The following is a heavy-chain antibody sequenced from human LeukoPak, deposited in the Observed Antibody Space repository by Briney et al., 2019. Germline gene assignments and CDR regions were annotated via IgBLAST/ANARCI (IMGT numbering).Heavy chain of an antibody. V-gene: IGHV3-23*01. J-gene: IGHJ4*02. Sequence: GGSLRLSCAASGFTFSSYGMSWVRQAPGKGLEWVSAISGSGGSTYYADSVKGRFTISRDNAKNSLYLQMNSLRAEDTALYYCANGAHYGSGSLDYWGQGTLVTVSS. D-gene: IGHD3-10*01. CDR2: ISGSGGST. CDR1: GFTFSSYG. CDR3: ANGAHYGSGSLDY.